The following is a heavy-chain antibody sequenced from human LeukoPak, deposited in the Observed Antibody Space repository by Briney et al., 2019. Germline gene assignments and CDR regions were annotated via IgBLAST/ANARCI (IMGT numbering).Heavy chain of an antibody. J-gene: IGHJ2*01. V-gene: IGHV1-69*04. CDR3: ARDPSSSGYVDSGWYFDL. Sequence: SVKVSCEASGGTFSSYAISWVRQAPGQGLEWMGRIIPILGIANYAQKFQGRVTITADKSTSTAYMELSSLRSEDTAVYYCARDPSSSGYVDSGWYFDLWGRGTLVTVSS. CDR1: GGTFSSYA. CDR2: IIPILGIA. D-gene: IGHD3-22*01.